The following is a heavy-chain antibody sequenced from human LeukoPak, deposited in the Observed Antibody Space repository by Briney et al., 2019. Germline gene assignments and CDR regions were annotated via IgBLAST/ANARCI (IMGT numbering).Heavy chain of an antibody. V-gene: IGHV4-4*07. CDR1: GGSISSYY. J-gene: IGHJ5*02. CDR3: ARVRYFGVGATPGWFDP. Sequence: SETLSLTCTVSGGSISSYYWSWIRQPAGKGLEWIGRIYTSGSTNYNPSLKSRVTMSVDTSKNQFSLKLSSVTPADTAVYYCARVRYFGVGATPGWFDPWGQGTLVTVSS. D-gene: IGHD1-26*01. CDR2: IYTSGST.